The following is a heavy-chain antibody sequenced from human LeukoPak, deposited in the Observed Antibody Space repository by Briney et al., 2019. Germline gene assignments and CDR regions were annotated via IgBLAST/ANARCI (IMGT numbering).Heavy chain of an antibody. CDR1: DDSITMYY. CDR2: VDHTGST. J-gene: IGHJ6*03. CDR3: ARGRVSSSTWYSTYYYYFYMDV. D-gene: IGHD1-1*01. V-gene: IGHV4-59*01. Sequence: SETLSLTCSVSDDSITMYYWTWIRQPPGKGLEWIGYVDHTGSTNFNPSLNGRVSIFRDTTKNLFSLRLRSVTAADTAVYFCARGRVSSSTWYSTYYYYFYMDVCGKGTTVTVSS.